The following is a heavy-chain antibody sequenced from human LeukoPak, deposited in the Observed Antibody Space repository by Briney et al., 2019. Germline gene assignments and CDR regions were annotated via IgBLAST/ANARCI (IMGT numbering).Heavy chain of an antibody. CDR2: INWNGGST. J-gene: IGHJ4*02. Sequence: GGSLRLSCAASGFTFDDYGMSWVRHAPGKGLEGVSGINWNGGSTGYADSVEGRFTISRDNAKNSLYLQINSLRVEDTALYYCARVQRELMWYYFDYWGQATLVTVSS. CDR1: GFTFDDYG. D-gene: IGHD1-1*01. V-gene: IGHV3-20*04. CDR3: ARVQRELMWYYFDY.